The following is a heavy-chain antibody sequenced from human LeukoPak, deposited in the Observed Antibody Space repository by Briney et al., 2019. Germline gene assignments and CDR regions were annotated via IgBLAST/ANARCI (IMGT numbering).Heavy chain of an antibody. CDR3: ARSNLEWLLFNPLFGMDV. V-gene: IGHV1-8*02. Sequence: GASVKVSCKASGYTFTSYGISWVRQAPGQGLEWMGWMNPNSGNTGYAQKFQGRVTMTRNTSISTAYMELSSLRSEDTAVYYCARSNLEWLLFNPLFGMDVWGQGTTVTVSS. CDR2: MNPNSGNT. CDR1: GYTFTSYG. D-gene: IGHD3-3*01. J-gene: IGHJ6*02.